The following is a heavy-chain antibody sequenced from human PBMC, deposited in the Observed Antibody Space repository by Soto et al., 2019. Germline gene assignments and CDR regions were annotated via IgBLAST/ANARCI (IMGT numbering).Heavy chain of an antibody. CDR2: INPRGGST. CDR3: AILTGTGSEGDAFDI. D-gene: IGHD1-1*01. Sequence: GASLKLSPKASGYTLISDYIHWLRQAPRQGLEWMGIINPRGGSTSYAQKFQGRVTMTRDTSTSTVYMELSSLRSEDTAVYYCAILTGTGSEGDAFDIWGQGTMVTVSS. V-gene: IGHV1-46*01. CDR1: GYTLISDY. J-gene: IGHJ3*02.